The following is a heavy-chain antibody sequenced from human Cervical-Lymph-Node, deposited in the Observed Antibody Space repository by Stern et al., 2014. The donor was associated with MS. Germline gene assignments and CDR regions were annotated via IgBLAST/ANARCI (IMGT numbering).Heavy chain of an antibody. CDR2: IYSDGST. D-gene: IGHD1-26*01. CDR3: ARGTGRGTRQNWFDS. V-gene: IGHV4-59*01. J-gene: IGHJ5*01. Sequence: QLQLQESGPGLVKPSETVSLTCTVSGGYMSSKYWNWIRQPPGKGLEWLGYIYSDGSTNYNPSLKSRVIISLDTSTNQFSLSLTSVTAADTAVYYCARGTGRGTRQNWFDSWGQGTLVTVSS. CDR1: GGYMSSKY.